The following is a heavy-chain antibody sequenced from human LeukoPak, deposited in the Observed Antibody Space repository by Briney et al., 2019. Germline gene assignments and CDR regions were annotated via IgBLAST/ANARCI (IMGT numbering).Heavy chain of an antibody. CDR2: ISGSGGST. Sequence: GGSLRLSCAASGFTFSSYAMSWVRQAPGKGLEWVSAISGSGGSTYYADSVKCRFTISRDNSKNTLYLQMNSLRAVDTAVYYCAKCWTNRPLDYWGQGTLVTVSS. V-gene: IGHV3-23*01. CDR1: GFTFSSYA. J-gene: IGHJ4*02. D-gene: IGHD1/OR15-1a*01. CDR3: AKCWTNRPLDY.